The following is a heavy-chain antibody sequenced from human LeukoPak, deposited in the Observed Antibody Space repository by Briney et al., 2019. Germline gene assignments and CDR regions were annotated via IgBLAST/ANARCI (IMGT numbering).Heavy chain of an antibody. CDR3: ARDLNWVYIAAAGDDAFDI. V-gene: IGHV1-8*01. J-gene: IGHJ3*02. D-gene: IGHD6-13*01. Sequence: GASVKVSCKASGYTFTSYDINWVRQATGQGLEWMGWMNPNSGNTGYAQKFQGRVTMTRNTSISTAYMELSSLRSEDTAVYYCARDLNWVYIAAAGDDAFDIWGQGTIVTVSS. CDR2: MNPNSGNT. CDR1: GYTFTSYD.